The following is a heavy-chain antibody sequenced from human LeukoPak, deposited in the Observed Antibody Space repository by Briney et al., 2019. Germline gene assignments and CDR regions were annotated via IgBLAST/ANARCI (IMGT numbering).Heavy chain of an antibody. CDR2: INPNSGGT. Sequence: ASVKISCKASGYTFTGYYMHWVRQAPGQGLEWMGWINPNSGGTNYAQKFQGRVTMTRDTSISTAYMELSRLRSDDTAVYYCARGLATYDSSGYTAFDIWGQGTMVTVSS. CDR3: ARGLATYDSSGYTAFDI. J-gene: IGHJ3*02. D-gene: IGHD3-22*01. CDR1: GYTFTGYY. V-gene: IGHV1-2*02.